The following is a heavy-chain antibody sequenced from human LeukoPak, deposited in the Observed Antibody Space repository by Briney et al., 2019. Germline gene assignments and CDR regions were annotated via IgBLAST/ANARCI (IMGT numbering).Heavy chain of an antibody. CDR1: GDTLTELS. CDR3: AKGGVSYGSGHLFDY. J-gene: IGHJ4*02. Sequence: ASVKVSCKVSGDTLTELSMHWVRQAPGKGLEWMGGFDPKEGERVYAQNFQGRFTMTEDTSSGTAYMELNSLRCEDTAVYYCAKGGVSYGSGHLFDYWGQGTLVTVSS. CDR2: FDPKEGER. D-gene: IGHD6-19*01. V-gene: IGHV1-24*01.